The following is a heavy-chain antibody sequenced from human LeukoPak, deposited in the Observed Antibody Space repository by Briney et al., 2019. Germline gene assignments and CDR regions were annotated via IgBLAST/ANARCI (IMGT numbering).Heavy chain of an antibody. V-gene: IGHV1-69*01. CDR1: GGTFSSYA. CDR2: IIPIFGTA. Sequence: SVKVSCKASGGTFSSYAISWVRQAPGQGLEWMGGIIPIFGTANYAQKFQGRVTITADESTSTAYMELSSLRSEDTAVYYCARGGYYYGSGSYPIRPWGQGTLVTVSS. CDR3: ARGGYYYGSGSYPIRP. J-gene: IGHJ5*02. D-gene: IGHD3-10*01.